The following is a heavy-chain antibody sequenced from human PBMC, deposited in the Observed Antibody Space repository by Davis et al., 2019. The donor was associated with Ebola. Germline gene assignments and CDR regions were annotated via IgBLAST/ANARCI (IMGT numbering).Heavy chain of an antibody. CDR2: IRSKANSYAT. CDR1: GFTFSGSA. Sequence: GGSLRLSCAASGFTFSGSAMHWVRQAPGKGLEWVGRIRSKANSYATAYAASVTGRFTIFKDDSKITAYLQMKSLKTEDTAVYYCTGAAYGDYGVFDYWGQGTLVTVSS. V-gene: IGHV3-73*01. CDR3: TGAAYGDYGVFDY. J-gene: IGHJ4*02. D-gene: IGHD4-17*01.